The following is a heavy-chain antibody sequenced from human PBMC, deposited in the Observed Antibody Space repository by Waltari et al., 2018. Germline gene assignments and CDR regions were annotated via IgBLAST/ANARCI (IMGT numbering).Heavy chain of an antibody. CDR2: IYHSGTT. V-gene: IGHV4-38-2*01. CDR1: GSSFSSGYY. D-gene: IGHD2-21*02. J-gene: IGHJ4*02. CDR3: ARWFHGDSPSHFDY. Sequence: QVQLQESGPGLVKPSETLSLTCAVSGSSFSSGYYWGGIRQPPGKRLEFIGSIYHSGTTYYNPSLKSRVTILLDTSKTQFSLMLRSVTAADTAVYFCARWFHGDSPSHFDYWGQGTLVTVSS.